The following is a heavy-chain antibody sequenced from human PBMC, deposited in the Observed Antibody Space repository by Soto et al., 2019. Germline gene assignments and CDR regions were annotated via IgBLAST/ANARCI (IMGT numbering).Heavy chain of an antibody. V-gene: IGHV3-23*01. CDR2: ISCCGGST. D-gene: IGHD6-19*01. Sequence: GGSLRLSCVASGITFGSRAMGWVRQAPGEGLEWVSGISCCGGSTFYADSVKGRFSLARDDSKNTLSLQLNSLRVEDTAHYSCATADGEQWLIPHLDNWGQGTQVTVPQ. CDR3: ATADGEQWLIPHLDN. J-gene: IGHJ1*01. CDR1: GITFGSRA.